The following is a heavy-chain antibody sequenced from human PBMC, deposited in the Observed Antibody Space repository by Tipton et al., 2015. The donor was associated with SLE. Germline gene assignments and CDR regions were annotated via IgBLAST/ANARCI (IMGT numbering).Heavy chain of an antibody. V-gene: IGHV4-61*01. CDR1: GGSVSSGSYY. J-gene: IGHJ6*03. Sequence: TLSLTCTVSGGSVSSGSYYWSWIRQPPGKGLEWIGYIYYSGSTNYNPSLKSRVTISVDTSKNQFSLKLSSVTAADTAVYYCAGRGYYYYYMDVWGKGTTVTVSS. CDR3: AGRGYYYYYMDV. CDR2: IYYSGST.